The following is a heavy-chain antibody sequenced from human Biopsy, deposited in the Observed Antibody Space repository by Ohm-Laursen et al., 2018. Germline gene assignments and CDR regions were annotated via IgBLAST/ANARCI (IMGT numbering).Heavy chain of an antibody. Sequence: SDTLSLTCSVSGGSVGDYFLSWIRLVPGKRPEWIGYTYYRGTSENNPSLRSRVTTSVDISRNQSFLNMKSVTGADTAVYYCAAFPFSGGPAFDIWGQGTTVIVSS. CDR1: GGSVGDYF. CDR3: AAFPFSGGPAFDI. V-gene: IGHV4-59*02. J-gene: IGHJ3*02. D-gene: IGHD2/OR15-2a*01. CDR2: TYYRGTS.